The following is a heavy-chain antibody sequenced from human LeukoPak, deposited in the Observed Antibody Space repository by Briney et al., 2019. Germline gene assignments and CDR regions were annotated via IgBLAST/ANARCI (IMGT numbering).Heavy chain of an antibody. J-gene: IGHJ6*03. CDR3: ARERGFYYYMDV. CDR1: GGSISSGSYY. V-gene: IGHV4-61*02. CDR2: IYTSGST. Sequence: SETLSLTCTVSGGSISSGSYYWSWIRQPAGKGLEWIGRIYTSGSTNYSPSLKSRVTISVDTSKNQFSLKLSSVTAADTAVYYCARERGFYYYMDVWGKGTTVTVSS.